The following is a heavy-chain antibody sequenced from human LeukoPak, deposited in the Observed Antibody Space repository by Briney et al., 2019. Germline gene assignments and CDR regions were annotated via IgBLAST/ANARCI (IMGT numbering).Heavy chain of an antibody. CDR1: GGSISSGDYY. V-gene: IGHV4-30-4*01. CDR2: IYYSGST. D-gene: IGHD3-22*01. CDR3: ASGYYYDSSGPLYYFDY. Sequence: SQTLSLTCTVSGGSISSGDYYWSWIRQPPGKGLEWIGYIYYSGSTYYNPSLKSRVTMSVDTSKNQFSLKLSSVTAADTAVYYCASGYYYDSSGPLYYFDYWGQGTLVTVSS. J-gene: IGHJ4*02.